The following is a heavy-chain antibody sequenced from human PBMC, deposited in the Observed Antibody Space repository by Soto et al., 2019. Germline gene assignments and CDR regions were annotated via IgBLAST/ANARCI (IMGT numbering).Heavy chain of an antibody. Sequence: ASVKVSCKASGYTFTNNDVTWVRQATGQGLEWMGWMNPGSGDTGYAQKFQGRVTMTRDISIATDYMELSSLRSEDTAIYYCARMASFGSLNWFEPWGQGTLVTVPS. J-gene: IGHJ5*01. CDR1: GYTFTNND. CDR3: ARMASFGSLNWFEP. D-gene: IGHD5-18*01. V-gene: IGHV1-8*01. CDR2: MNPGSGDT.